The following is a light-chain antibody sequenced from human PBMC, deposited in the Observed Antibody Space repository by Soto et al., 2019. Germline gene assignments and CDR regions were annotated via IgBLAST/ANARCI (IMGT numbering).Light chain of an antibody. CDR3: AAWDDSLSGSFV. V-gene: IGLV1-47*01. CDR1: SSNIGSNY. CDR2: RNN. J-gene: IGLJ1*01. Sequence: QSALTQPPSASGTPGQRVTISCSGSSSNIGSNYVYWYQQLPGTAPKLLIYRNNQRPSGVPDRFSGSKSGTSASLAISGPRSEDEADYYCAAWDDSLSGSFVFGTGTKVTV.